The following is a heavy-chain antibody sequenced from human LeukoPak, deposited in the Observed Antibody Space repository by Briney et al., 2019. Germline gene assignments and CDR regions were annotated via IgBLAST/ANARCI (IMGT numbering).Heavy chain of an antibody. CDR3: ARDLGMSSYYIGYYYGMDV. D-gene: IGHD3-3*01. J-gene: IGHJ6*02. CDR1: GGSISSYY. V-gene: IGHV4-59*01. Sequence: SETLSLTCTVSGGSISSYYWSWLRQPPGKGLEWIGYIYYSGSTNYNPSLKSRVTISVDTSKNQFSLKLSSVTAADTAVYYCARDLGMSSYYIGYYYGMDVWGQGTTVTVSS. CDR2: IYYSGST.